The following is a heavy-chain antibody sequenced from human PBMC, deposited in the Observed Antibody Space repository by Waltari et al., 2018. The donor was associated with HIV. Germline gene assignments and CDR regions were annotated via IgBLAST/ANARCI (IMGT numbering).Heavy chain of an antibody. CDR2: INPKTGDT. V-gene: IGHV1-2*02. Sequence: QVQLVESGAEVRKPGASLKASCTASGYACTGFYIHWVRQAPGQGLEWVGWINPKTGDTNVAQKFQGRVTMTRDTSISTAYMELSRLTSDDTAVYYCARDPSYGFGENDYWGQGTLFTVSS. J-gene: IGHJ4*02. D-gene: IGHD3-10*01. CDR1: GYACTGFY. CDR3: ARDPSYGFGENDY.